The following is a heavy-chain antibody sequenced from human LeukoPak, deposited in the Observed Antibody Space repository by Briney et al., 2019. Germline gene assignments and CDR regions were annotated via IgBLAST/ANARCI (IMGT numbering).Heavy chain of an antibody. D-gene: IGHD3-22*01. CDR1: EYTFTGYY. V-gene: IGHV1-2*02. CDR2: IDPNTGDS. J-gene: IGHJ2*01. CDR3: ARDQRYDSSGYYFGSWYFDL. Sequence: ASVKVSCKASEYTFTGYYIHWVRQAPGQGLEWMGWIDPNTGDSNYVQKFQGRVTMTRDTSISTAYMELSRLRSDDTAVYYCARDQRYDSSGYYFGSWYFDLWGRGTLVTVSS.